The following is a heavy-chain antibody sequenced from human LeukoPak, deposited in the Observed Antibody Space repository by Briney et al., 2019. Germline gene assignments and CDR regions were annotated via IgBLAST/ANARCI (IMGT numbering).Heavy chain of an antibody. CDR3: ARAKSGGYSYGYYFDY. D-gene: IGHD5-18*01. J-gene: IGHJ4*02. CDR1: GGSISSGDYY. CDR2: IYYSGST. V-gene: IGHV4-30-4*08. Sequence: SETLSLTCTVSGGSISSGDYYWSWIRQPPGKGLEGIGYIYYSGSTYYNPSLKSRVTISVDTSKNQFSLKLSSVTAADTAVYYCARAKSGGYSYGYYFDYWGQGTLVTVSS.